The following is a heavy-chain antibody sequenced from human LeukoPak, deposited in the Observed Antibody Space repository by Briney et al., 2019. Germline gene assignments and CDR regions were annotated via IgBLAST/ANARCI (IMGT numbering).Heavy chain of an antibody. CDR3: ARHHAEILVPND. J-gene: IGHJ4*02. V-gene: IGHV4-39*01. CDR2: VYYSGNT. D-gene: IGHD1-1*01. CDR1: GGYIISRSHY. Sequence: SETLTLTCTVSGGYIISRSHYWGWIRQPPGQGLEWIGSVYYSGNTYYNPSRKTRATISIDTPTSKNQFSLTLSSVTAADTAVYYCARHHAEILVPNDWGQGTLVTVSS.